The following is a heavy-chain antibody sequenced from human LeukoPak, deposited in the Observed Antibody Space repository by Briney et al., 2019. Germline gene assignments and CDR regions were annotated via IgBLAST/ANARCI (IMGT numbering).Heavy chain of an antibody. D-gene: IGHD2-21*01. CDR3: ARAWGNCGGDCYSDY. J-gene: IGHJ4*02. CDR2: ISAYNGNT. Sequence: ASVKVSCKASGYTFTSYGISWVRQAPGQGLEWMGWISAYNGNTNYAQKLQGRVTMTTDTSTSTAYMELRSLRSDDTAVYYRARAWGNCGGDCYSDYWGQGTLVTVSS. CDR1: GYTFTSYG. V-gene: IGHV1-18*01.